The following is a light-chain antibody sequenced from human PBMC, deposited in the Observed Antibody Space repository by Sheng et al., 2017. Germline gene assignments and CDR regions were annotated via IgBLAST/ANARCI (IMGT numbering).Light chain of an antibody. CDR2: GAS. J-gene: IGKJ4*01. V-gene: IGKV3D-15*01. Sequence: EIVMTQSPATLSVSPGERATLSCRASQSVTNSYLAWYQQKPGQAPRLLIYGASTRATGIPDRFSGSGSGTDFTLTISSLLPEDFATYYCQQLNRYPLTFGGGTKVEIK. CDR3: QQLNRYPLT. CDR1: QSVTNSY.